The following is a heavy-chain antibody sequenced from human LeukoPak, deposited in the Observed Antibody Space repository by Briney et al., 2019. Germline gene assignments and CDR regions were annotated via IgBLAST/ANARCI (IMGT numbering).Heavy chain of an antibody. CDR2: IKSKTDGGTT. J-gene: IGHJ4*02. Sequence: GGSLRLSCAASGFTFSNAWMSWVRQAPRKGLEWVGRIKSKTDGGTTDYAAPVKGRFTISRDDSKNTLYLQMNSLKTEDTAVYYCTTVFGDYETFFDYWGQGTLVTVSS. CDR3: TTVFGDYETFFDY. V-gene: IGHV3-15*01. CDR1: GFTFSNAW. D-gene: IGHD4-17*01.